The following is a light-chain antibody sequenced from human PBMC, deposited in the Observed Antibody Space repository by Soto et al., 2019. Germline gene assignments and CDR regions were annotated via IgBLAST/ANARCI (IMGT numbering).Light chain of an antibody. CDR2: DAS. Sequence: EFLLTQSPGTLSLSPGERATLSCRASQTVRKKYLAWYQQKPGQAPRLLIYDASSRATGIPDRFSGGGYGTDFTITISRLEPEDFEVYYCQQFSSSPLTFGGGTQVDIK. J-gene: IGKJ4*01. V-gene: IGKV3-20*01. CDR3: QQFSSSPLT. CDR1: QTVRKKY.